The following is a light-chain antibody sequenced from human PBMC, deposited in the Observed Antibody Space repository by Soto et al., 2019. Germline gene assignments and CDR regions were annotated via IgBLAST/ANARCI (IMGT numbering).Light chain of an antibody. CDR2: GAY. CDR1: QIVSSRY. J-gene: IGKJ5*01. CDR3: QQYGTQPIT. V-gene: IGKV3-20*01. Sequence: DIVWTRSGGTGSLAPGERARRCWRGSQIVSSRYLAGYQQKPGQAPRLLIYGAYTRATGITERFSGGGSGTDFTITITSLQPGDFAVYYCQQYGTQPITFGPGTRLDIK.